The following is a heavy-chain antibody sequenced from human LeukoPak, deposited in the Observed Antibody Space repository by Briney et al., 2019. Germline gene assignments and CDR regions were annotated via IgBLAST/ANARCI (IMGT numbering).Heavy chain of an antibody. CDR3: ARDSSWYTFDY. CDR1: GGTFSSYA. Sequence: GASVKVSCKASGGTFSSYAISWVRQAPGQGLEWMGRIIPILGIANYAQKFQGRVTITADKSTSTAYMELSSLRSEDTAVYYCARDSSWYTFDYWGQGTLVTVSS. D-gene: IGHD6-13*01. J-gene: IGHJ4*02. V-gene: IGHV1-69*04. CDR2: IIPILGIA.